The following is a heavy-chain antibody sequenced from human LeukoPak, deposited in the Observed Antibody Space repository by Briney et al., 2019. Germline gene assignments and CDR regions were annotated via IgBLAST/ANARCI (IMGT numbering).Heavy chain of an antibody. V-gene: IGHV4-59*01. Sequence: SETLSLTCSVSGGSISTYYWSWIRQPPGKGLEWIGYSYYSGSTNSNPSLKSRVTISVDTSKNQFSLKLNSVTAADTAVYYCARVGSGSFDYWGQGTLVSVSS. J-gene: IGHJ4*02. CDR2: SYYSGST. CDR3: ARVGSGSFDY. CDR1: GGSISTYY. D-gene: IGHD6-19*01.